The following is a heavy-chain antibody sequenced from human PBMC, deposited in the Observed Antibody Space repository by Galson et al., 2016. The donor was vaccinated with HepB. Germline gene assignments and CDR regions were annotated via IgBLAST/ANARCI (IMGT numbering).Heavy chain of an antibody. CDR1: GFTFSSSG. CDR3: AKNLLFLTSSGVRYHGMDV. D-gene: IGHD6-6*01. Sequence: LRLSCAASGFTFSSSGMSWVRQAPKGLEWVSAISASGGDTYYEHSVRGRFTISRDNSKNTLSLQVDSLRAEDSAVYYCAKNLLFLTSSGVRYHGMDVWGQGTTVTVSS. J-gene: IGHJ6*02. V-gene: IGHV3-23*01. CDR2: ISASGGDT.